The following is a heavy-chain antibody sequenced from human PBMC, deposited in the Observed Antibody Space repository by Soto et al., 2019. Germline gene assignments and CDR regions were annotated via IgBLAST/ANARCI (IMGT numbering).Heavy chain of an antibody. CDR3: ATGQYYYDSSGYYYS. Sequence: QVQLVESGGGLVKPGGSLRLSCAASGFTFSDYYMSWIHQAPGKGLVWVSYISSSSSYTNYADSVKGRFTISRDNAKNSLYLQMNSLRAEDTAVYYCATGQYYYDSSGYYYSWGQGTLVTVSS. V-gene: IGHV3-11*05. CDR1: GFTFSDYY. J-gene: IGHJ4*02. CDR2: ISSSSSYT. D-gene: IGHD3-22*01.